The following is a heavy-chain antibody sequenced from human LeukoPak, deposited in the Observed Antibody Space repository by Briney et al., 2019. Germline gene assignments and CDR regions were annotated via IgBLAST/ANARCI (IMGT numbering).Heavy chain of an antibody. J-gene: IGHJ5*02. CDR3: ATETWSDP. CDR1: GFTFSDYY. Sequence: PGGSLRLSCAASGFTFSDYYMSWIRQAPGKGLEWVSAISGSGGSTYYADSVRGRFTISRDNSKNTLYLQMNSLRAEDTAVYYCATETWSDPWGQGTLVTVSS. CDR2: ISGSGGST. V-gene: IGHV3-23*01. D-gene: IGHD1-14*01.